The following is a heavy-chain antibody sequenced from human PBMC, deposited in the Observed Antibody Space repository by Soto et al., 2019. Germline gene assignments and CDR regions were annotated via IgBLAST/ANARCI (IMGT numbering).Heavy chain of an antibody. CDR3: AKDLSSLGWLALGAPFDS. CDR1: GFTFSRYA. D-gene: IGHD3-22*01. Sequence: TGGSLRLSCAASGFTFSRYAMNGVRESPGKGLEWVSSVSANGRNTYYADSVKGRFTVSRDKSKNALFLQLDSLRVEDTAIYYCAKDLSSLGWLALGAPFDSWGPGTLVTVSS. V-gene: IGHV3-23*01. CDR2: VSANGRNT. J-gene: IGHJ4*02.